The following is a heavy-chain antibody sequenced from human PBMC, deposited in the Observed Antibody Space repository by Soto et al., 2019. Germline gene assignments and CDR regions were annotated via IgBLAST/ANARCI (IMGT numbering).Heavy chain of an antibody. CDR1: GFTFTSHA. CDR3: AKDGGWLSSPLDS. J-gene: IGHJ4*02. Sequence: QVQLVESGGGVVQPGRSLRLSCVTSGFTFTSHAIHWVRQAPGKGLEWVAVISSDGNTQYYADSVKGRFSLSRDNSKNTLYLQMNSLRLEDTAIYYCAKDGGWLSSPLDSWGQGTLVTVSS. D-gene: IGHD3-16*02. CDR2: ISSDGNTQ. V-gene: IGHV3-30*18.